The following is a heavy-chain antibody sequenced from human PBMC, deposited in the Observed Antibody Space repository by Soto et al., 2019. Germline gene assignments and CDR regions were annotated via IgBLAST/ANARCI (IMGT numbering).Heavy chain of an antibody. CDR2: IYTSGST. J-gene: IGHJ4*02. CDR3: ARGGIQLSYAFDY. Sequence: NLPEPLSLTCSVSGTSVSNYYWSWIRQPAGKGLEHIGRIYTSGSTSYNPSLKSRVTMSMDTSQTQIYLNLTSVTAADTAVYYCARGGIQLSYAFDYWGQGILVTVSS. V-gene: IGHV4-4*07. D-gene: IGHD5-18*01. CDR1: GTSVSNYY.